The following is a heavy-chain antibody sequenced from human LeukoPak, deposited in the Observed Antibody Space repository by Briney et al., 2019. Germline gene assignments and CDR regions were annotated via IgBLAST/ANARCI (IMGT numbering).Heavy chain of an antibody. J-gene: IGHJ4*02. CDR1: GFTFSRYW. CDR2: IKSDGSST. D-gene: IGHD1-26*01. Sequence: PGGSLRLSCAASGFTFSRYWMHWVRQAPWKGLVWVSCIKSDGSSTSIADSAKGRFTISRDNAKNTVYLQMNSLRAEDTAVYYCVRDNRSYNFDYWGQGTLVTVSS. V-gene: IGHV3-74*01. CDR3: VRDNRSYNFDY.